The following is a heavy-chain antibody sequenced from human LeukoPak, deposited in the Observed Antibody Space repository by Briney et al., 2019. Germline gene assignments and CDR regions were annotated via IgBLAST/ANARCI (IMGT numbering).Heavy chain of an antibody. CDR3: ARDRGEHPTEQRAFDI. CDR2: IYYSGST. CDR1: GGSISSGDYY. J-gene: IGHJ3*02. Sequence: PSETLSLTCTVSGGSISSGDYYWSWIRQPPGKGLEWIGYIYYSGSTYYNPSLKSRVTISVDTSKNQFSLKLSSVTAADTAVYYCARDRGEHPTEQRAFDIWGQGTMVAVSS. D-gene: IGHD6-25*01. V-gene: IGHV4-30-4*08.